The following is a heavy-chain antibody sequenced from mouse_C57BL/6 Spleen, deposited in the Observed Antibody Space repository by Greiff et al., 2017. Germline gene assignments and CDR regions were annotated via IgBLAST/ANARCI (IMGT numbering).Heavy chain of an antibody. CDR3: AHYYGSSRYWYFDV. CDR2: IYPGDGDT. V-gene: IGHV1-80*01. D-gene: IGHD1-1*01. J-gene: IGHJ1*03. CDR1: GYAFSSYW. Sequence: QVQLQQSGAELVKPGASVKISCKASGYAFSSYWMNWVKQRPGKGLEWIGQIYPGDGDTNYNGKFKGKATLTADKSSSTAYMQLSSLTSEDSAVYFCAHYYGSSRYWYFDVWGTGTTVTVSS.